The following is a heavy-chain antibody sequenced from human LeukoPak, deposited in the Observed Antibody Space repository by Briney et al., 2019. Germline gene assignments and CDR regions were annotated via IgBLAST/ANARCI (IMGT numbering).Heavy chain of an antibody. D-gene: IGHD1-26*01. J-gene: IGHJ4*02. V-gene: IGHV4-59*01. CDR3: AKVAPIVGAIDY. CDR1: GGSISSYC. CDR2: IYDGGST. Sequence: SETLSLTCTVSGGSISSYCWSWIRQPPGKGLEWVGYIYDGGSTNYNPSLKSRVTISVDASTNQFSLKRSSVTAADTAVYYCAKVAPIVGAIDYWGQGTLVTVSS.